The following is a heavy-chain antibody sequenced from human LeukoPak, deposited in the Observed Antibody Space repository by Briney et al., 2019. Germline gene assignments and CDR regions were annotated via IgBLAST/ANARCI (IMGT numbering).Heavy chain of an antibody. CDR2: ISGSGGST. CDR3: ANRPVVPAAANETDAFDI. J-gene: IGHJ3*02. CDR1: GFTFSSYA. D-gene: IGHD2-2*01. Sequence: GGSLRLSCAASGFTFSSYAMSWVRQAPEKGLEWVSAISGSGGSTYYADSVKGRFTISRDNSKNTLYLQMNSLRAEDTAVYYCANRPVVPAAANETDAFDIWGQGTMVTVSS. V-gene: IGHV3-23*01.